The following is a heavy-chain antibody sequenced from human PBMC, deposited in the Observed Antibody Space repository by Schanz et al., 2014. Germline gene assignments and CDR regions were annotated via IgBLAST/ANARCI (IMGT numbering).Heavy chain of an antibody. D-gene: IGHD3-22*01. V-gene: IGHV3-23*04. CDR2: ISDNGIST. J-gene: IGHJ4*02. CDR3: AKDPNLFRDSSGYYYSPFDY. CDR1: GFTFSSYA. Sequence: GQLVESGGGLVQPGGSLRLSCVASGFTFSSYAMSWVRQAPGKGLEWVSGISDNGISTYYADSVKGRFTISRDNSKNTLYLQLNSLRVEDTAKYFCAKDPNLFRDSSGYYYSPFDYWGQGTLVAVSS.